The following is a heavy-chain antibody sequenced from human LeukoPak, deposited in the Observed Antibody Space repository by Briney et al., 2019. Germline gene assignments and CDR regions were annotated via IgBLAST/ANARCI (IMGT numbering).Heavy chain of an antibody. D-gene: IGHD3-22*01. Sequence: SETLSLTCAVYGGSFSGYYWSWIRQPPGKGLEWIGETNHSGSTSYNPSLKSRVAISVDPSKNQFSLELSSVTAADTAVYYCARGENDSSGYYFDYWGQGTLVTVSS. CDR2: TNHSGST. CDR3: ARGENDSSGYYFDY. V-gene: IGHV4-34*01. CDR1: GGSFSGYY. J-gene: IGHJ4*02.